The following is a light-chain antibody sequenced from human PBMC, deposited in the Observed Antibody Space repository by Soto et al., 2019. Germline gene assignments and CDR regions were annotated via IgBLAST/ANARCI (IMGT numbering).Light chain of an antibody. CDR2: AAS. CDR1: QGISNY. J-gene: IGKJ4*01. V-gene: IGKV1-27*01. Sequence: DIQMTQSPSSLSASVGDRVTITCRASQGISNYLAWYQQKPGQVPKLLIYAASTLQSGVPSRFSGSGSGTDFTLTISSLQPEDVATYYYQKYNSATPLTFGGGTKVEIK. CDR3: QKYNSATPLT.